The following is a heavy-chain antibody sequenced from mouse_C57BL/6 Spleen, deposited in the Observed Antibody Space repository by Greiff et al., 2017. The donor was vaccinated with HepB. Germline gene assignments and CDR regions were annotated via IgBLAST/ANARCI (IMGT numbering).Heavy chain of an antibody. CDR1: GYTFTSYW. V-gene: IGHV1-55*01. D-gene: IGHD3-2*02. Sequence: QVQLQQSGAELVKPGASVKMSCKASGYTFTSYWITWVKQRPGQGLEWIGDIYPGSGSTNYNEKFKSKATLTVDTSSSTAYMQLSSLTSEDSAVYYCARGDSSGSWFAYWGQGTLVTVSA. CDR2: IYPGSGST. J-gene: IGHJ3*01. CDR3: ARGDSSGSWFAY.